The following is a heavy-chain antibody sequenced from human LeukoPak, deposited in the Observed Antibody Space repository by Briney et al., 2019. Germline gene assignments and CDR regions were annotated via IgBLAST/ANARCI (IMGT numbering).Heavy chain of an antibody. V-gene: IGHV3-48*03. J-gene: IGHJ4*02. CDR1: GFTFNSYE. D-gene: IGHD2-21*01. CDR2: ISSSGSTT. CDR3: AKAPVTTCSGAYCYPFDY. Sequence: GGSLRLSCAASGFTFNSYEMSWVRQAPGKGLEWISYISSSGSTTYYADSVKGRFTISRDSSKNTLYLQMNRLRAEDAAVYYCAKAPVTTCSGAYCYPFDYWGQGTLVTVSS.